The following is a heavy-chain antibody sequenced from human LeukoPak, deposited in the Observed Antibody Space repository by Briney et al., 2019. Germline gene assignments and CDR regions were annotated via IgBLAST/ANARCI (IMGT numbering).Heavy chain of an antibody. V-gene: IGHV3-23*01. Sequence: PGGSLRLSCAASGFTFSSFGMYWVRQTSGSGLEWVAGLTGSGGTTYHAASVEGRFTISRDNSKNTLYLQMNSLRAEDTAVYYCAKGHTATSNLDYWGQGTLVTVSS. CDR1: GFTFSSFG. J-gene: IGHJ4*02. CDR2: LTGSGGTT. CDR3: AKGHTATSNLDY.